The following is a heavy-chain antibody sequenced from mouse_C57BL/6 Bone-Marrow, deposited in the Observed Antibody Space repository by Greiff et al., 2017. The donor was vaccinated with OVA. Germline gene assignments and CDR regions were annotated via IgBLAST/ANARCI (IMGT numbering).Heavy chain of an antibody. CDR2: IDPENGDT. V-gene: IGHV14-4*01. Sequence: VQLQQSGAELVRPGASVKLSCTASGFNIKDDYMHWVKQRPEQGLEWIGWIDPENGDTEYASKFQGKATITADTSSNTAYLQLSSLTSEDAAVYCCTTYYVYYAMDYWGQGTSVTVSS. CDR3: TTYYVYYAMDY. J-gene: IGHJ4*01. CDR1: GFNIKDDY. D-gene: IGHD1-1*01.